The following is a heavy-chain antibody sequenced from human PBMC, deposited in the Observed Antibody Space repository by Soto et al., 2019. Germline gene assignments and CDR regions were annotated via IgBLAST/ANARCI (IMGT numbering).Heavy chain of an antibody. D-gene: IGHD5-18*01. CDR3: ATAYSYGSNWFDP. J-gene: IGHJ5*02. CDR1: GYTLTDLS. CDR2: FDPEDGET. V-gene: IGHV1-24*01. Sequence: GASVKVSCKVSGYTLTDLSMHWVRQAPGKGLEWMGGFDPEDGETIYARKFQGRVTMTEDTSTDTAYMELSSLRSEDTAVYYCATAYSYGSNWFDPWGQGTLVTVSS.